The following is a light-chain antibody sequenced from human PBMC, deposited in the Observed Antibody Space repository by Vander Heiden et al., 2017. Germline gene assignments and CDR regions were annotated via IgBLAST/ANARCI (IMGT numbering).Light chain of an antibody. V-gene: IGKV3-20*01. CDR1: QSVSSSY. Sequence: EIVLTQSPGTLSLSPGERATLSCRASQSVSSSYLAWYQQKPGQAPRLLIYGASSRATGIPDRFSGSGSGTDFTLTISSLEPEDFAVYYCQQYGSFTFGGGTKVEIK. J-gene: IGKJ4*01. CDR2: GAS. CDR3: QQYGSFT.